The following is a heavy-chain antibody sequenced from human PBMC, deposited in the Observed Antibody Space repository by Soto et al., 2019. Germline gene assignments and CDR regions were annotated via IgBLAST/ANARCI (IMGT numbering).Heavy chain of an antibody. J-gene: IGHJ4*02. CDR3: ARLWSEREPNFDY. D-gene: IGHD1-26*01. V-gene: IGHV3-73*02. CDR1: GYTFSDSA. CDR2: IRSKANNYAT. Sequence: EVQLVESGGGLVQPGGSLKLSCAASGYTFSDSAMHWVRQASGKGLEWVGRIRSKANNYATVYGASVRGRCTISRDDSKNTADLQMNSLKTEDTAVYYCARLWSEREPNFDYWGQGTLVSVSS.